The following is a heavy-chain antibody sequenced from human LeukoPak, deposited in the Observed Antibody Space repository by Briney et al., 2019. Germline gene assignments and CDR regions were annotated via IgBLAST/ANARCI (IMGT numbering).Heavy chain of an antibody. V-gene: IGHV4-59*01. J-gene: IGHJ4*02. Sequence: SETLSLTCTVSGGSISSYYWSWIRQPPGKGLEWIGYIYYSGSTNYNPSLKSRVTISADTSKNQFSLKLTSVTAADTAVYYCARGGTYGSHYWGQGTLVTVSS. CDR1: GGSISSYY. CDR3: ARGGTYGSHY. D-gene: IGHD3-10*01. CDR2: IYYSGST.